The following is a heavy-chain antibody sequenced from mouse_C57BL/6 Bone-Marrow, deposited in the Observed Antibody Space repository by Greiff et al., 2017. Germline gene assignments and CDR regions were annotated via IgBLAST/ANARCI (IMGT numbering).Heavy chain of an antibody. D-gene: IGHD1-1*01. Sequence: QVQLQQPGAELVRPGTSVKLSCKASGYTFTSYWMHWVKQRPGQGLEWIGVIDPSDSYTNYNQKFKGKATLTVDPSSSTAYMQLSSLTSEDSAVYYCASSYYDDSSWIYWGQGTTLTVSS. CDR2: IDPSDSYT. CDR3: ASSYYDDSSWIY. CDR1: GYTFTSYW. V-gene: IGHV1-59*01. J-gene: IGHJ2*01.